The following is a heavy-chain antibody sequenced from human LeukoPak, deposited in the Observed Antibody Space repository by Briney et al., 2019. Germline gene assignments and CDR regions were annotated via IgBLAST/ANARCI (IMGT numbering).Heavy chain of an antibody. D-gene: IGHD1-1*01. V-gene: IGHV4-4*07. Sequence: SETLSLTCAVSGASISSYYWNWIRQPAGKGLEWIGRIYTSGSTNYNPSLKSRVTMSVDRSKNQFSLKLSSVTAADTAVYYCARGPPVWNSNYYFDYWGQGNLVTVSS. CDR1: GASISSYY. CDR3: ARGPPVWNSNYYFDY. CDR2: IYTSGST. J-gene: IGHJ4*02.